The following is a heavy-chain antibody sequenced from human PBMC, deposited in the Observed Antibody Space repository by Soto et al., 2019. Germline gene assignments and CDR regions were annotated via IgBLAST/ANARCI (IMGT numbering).Heavy chain of an antibody. CDR3: AKGGLGLQTYYYYGMDV. Sequence: QVQLVESGGGVVQPGRSLRLSCAASGFTFSSYGMHWVRQAPGKGLEWVAVISYDGSNKYYADSVKGRFTISRDNSKNTLYLQMNSLRAEDTAVYYCAKGGLGLQTYYYYGMDVW. CDR2: ISYDGSNK. CDR1: GFTFSSYG. D-gene: IGHD5-18*01. V-gene: IGHV3-30*18. J-gene: IGHJ6*01.